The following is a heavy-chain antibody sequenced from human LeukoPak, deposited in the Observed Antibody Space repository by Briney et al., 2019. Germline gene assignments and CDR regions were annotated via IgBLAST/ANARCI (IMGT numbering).Heavy chain of an antibody. V-gene: IGHV3-21*01. Sequence: GGSLSLSCEASGFTFTTYSMTWVRQAPGQGLEWGLIISSGSSAIFSADALKGRFTISRDDAKNLLYLDMNSLRAEDTAVYYCARGHTAVTRHFDFWGQGTLVTVSS. CDR2: ISSGSSAI. CDR3: ARGHTAVTRHFDF. J-gene: IGHJ4*02. D-gene: IGHD4-17*01. CDR1: GFTFTTYS.